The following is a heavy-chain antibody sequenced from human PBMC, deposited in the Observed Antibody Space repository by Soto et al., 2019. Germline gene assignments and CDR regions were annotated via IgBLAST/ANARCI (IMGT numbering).Heavy chain of an antibody. CDR1: GGSISSGDYY. Sequence: PSETLSLTCTVSGGSISSGDYYWSWIRHPPGKGLEWIGYIYYSGSTYYNPSLKSRVTISVDVSKNQFSLKLTSVTAADTAVYYCARDRSSHGSYYFDYWGQGALVTVSS. J-gene: IGHJ4*02. V-gene: IGHV4-30-4*02. CDR3: ARDRSSHGSYYFDY. D-gene: IGHD1-26*01. CDR2: IYYSGST.